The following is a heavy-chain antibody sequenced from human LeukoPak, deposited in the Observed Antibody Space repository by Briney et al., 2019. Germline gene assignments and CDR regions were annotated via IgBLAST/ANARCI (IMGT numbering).Heavy chain of an antibody. CDR1: GFTVSSYA. Sequence: EGSLRLSCAASGFTVSSYAMHWVRQPIGKGLEWVSALGIAGDTFYPGSVKGRFTISRENAKNSLCLQMNSLRAEDTAIYYCARQKQSHGNFDYWGQGTLVTVSS. V-gene: IGHV3-13*01. CDR3: ARQKQSHGNFDY. J-gene: IGHJ4*02. D-gene: IGHD1-26*01. CDR2: LGIAGDT.